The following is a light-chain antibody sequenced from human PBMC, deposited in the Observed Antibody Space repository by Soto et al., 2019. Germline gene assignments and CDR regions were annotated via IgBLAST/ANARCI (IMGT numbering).Light chain of an antibody. J-gene: IGLJ1*01. V-gene: IGLV2-8*01. CDR2: EVS. CDR1: SSDVGGYNY. Sequence: QSALTQPPSASGSPGQSVTFSCTGTSSDVGGYNYVSWYQQYPGKAPKLMIYEVSKRPSGVPDRFSGSKSGNTASLTVSGLQAEDEADYYCSSYAGSNEGVFGTGTKVTVL. CDR3: SSYAGSNEGV.